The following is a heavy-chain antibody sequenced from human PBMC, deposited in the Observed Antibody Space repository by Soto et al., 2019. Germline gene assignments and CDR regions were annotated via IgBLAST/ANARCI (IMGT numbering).Heavy chain of an antibody. D-gene: IGHD3-9*01. J-gene: IGHJ6*02. Sequence: SETLSLTCTVSDDFISSYYWNWIRQPAGKGLEWIGRVSTNGATNYNPSLESRVTMSVDTSKNQFSLKLTSVTAADTAVYFCARADYEVLTGSYAMDVWGQGTTVTVSS. V-gene: IGHV4-4*07. CDR1: DDFISSYY. CDR3: ARADYEVLTGSYAMDV. CDR2: VSTNGAT.